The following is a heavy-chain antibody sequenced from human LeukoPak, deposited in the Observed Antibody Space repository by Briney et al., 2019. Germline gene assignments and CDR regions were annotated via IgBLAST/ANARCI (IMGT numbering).Heavy chain of an antibody. CDR3: AKDRWSPRGPRTFDY. J-gene: IGHJ4*02. V-gene: IGHV3-53*01. Sequence: PGGSLRLSCAASGFTVSSNYMSWVRQAPGKGLEWVSVIYSGGSTYYADSVKGRFTISRDNSKNTLYLQMNSLRAEDTAVYYCAKDRWSPRGPRTFDYWGQGTLVTVSS. CDR1: GFTVSSNY. D-gene: IGHD4-23*01. CDR2: IYSGGST.